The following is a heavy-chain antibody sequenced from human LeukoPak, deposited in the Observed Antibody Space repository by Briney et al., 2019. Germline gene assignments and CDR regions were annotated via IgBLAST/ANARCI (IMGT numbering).Heavy chain of an antibody. CDR2: IYTSGST. CDR3: ARSPPTYYDFWSGPKNNWFDP. J-gene: IGHJ5*02. CDR1: GVSISSHY. V-gene: IGHV4-4*07. Sequence: SETLSLTCTVSGVSISSHYWSWIRQPAGKGLEWIGRIYTSGSTNYNPSLKSRVTMSVDTSKNQFSLKLSSVTAADTAVYYCARSPPTYYDFWSGPKNNWFDPWGQGTLVTVSS. D-gene: IGHD3-3*01.